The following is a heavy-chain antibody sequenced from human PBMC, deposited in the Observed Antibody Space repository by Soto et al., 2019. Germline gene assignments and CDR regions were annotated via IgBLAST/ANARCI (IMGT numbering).Heavy chain of an antibody. CDR2: ISSSGSTI. CDR1: GFTFSDYY. D-gene: IGHD2-8*02. CDR3: AKDLRSLVVLDY. J-gene: IGHJ4*02. V-gene: IGHV3-11*04. Sequence: GGSLRLSCAASGFTFSDYYMSWIRQAPGKGLEWVSDISSSGSTIYYADSVKGRFIISRDNAKNSLYLQMNSLRAEDTAVYYCAKDLRSLVVLDYWGQGTLVTVSS.